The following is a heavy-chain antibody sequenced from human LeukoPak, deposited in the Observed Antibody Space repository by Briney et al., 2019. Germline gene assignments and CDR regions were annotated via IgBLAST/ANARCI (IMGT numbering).Heavy chain of an antibody. D-gene: IGHD3-16*01. CDR1: GYTLTSYA. Sequence: GASVKVSCKASGYTLTSYAMHWVRQAPGQRLEWMGWINAGNGNTKYSQKFQGRVTITRDTSASTAYMELSSLRSEDTAAYYCARGAQDYVWGSYSQSFDYWGQGTLVTVSS. J-gene: IGHJ4*02. CDR2: INAGNGNT. CDR3: ARGAQDYVWGSYSQSFDY. V-gene: IGHV1-3*01.